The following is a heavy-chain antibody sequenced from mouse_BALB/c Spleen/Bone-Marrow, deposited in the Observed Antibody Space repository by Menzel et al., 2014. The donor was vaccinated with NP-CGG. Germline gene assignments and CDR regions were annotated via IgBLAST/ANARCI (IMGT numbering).Heavy chain of an antibody. D-gene: IGHD1-1*01. CDR2: ISYDGSN. CDR1: GYSITSGYY. CDR3: ARVYYHGSSYYFDY. J-gene: IGHJ2*01. V-gene: IGHV3-6*01. Sequence: EVQLQQSGPGLVKPSQSLSLTCSVTGYSITSGYYWNWIRQFPGNKLEWMGYISYDGSNNYNPSLKNRISVTRDTSKNQFFLKLNSVTTEDTATYYCARVYYHGSSYYFDYWGQGTPLPVSS.